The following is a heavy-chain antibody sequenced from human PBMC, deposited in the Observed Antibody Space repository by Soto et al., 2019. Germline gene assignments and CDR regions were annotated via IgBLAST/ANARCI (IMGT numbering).Heavy chain of an antibody. CDR2: IYYSGST. J-gene: IGHJ4*02. CDR1: GGSISSYY. Sequence: PSETLSLTCTVSGGSISSYYWSWIRQPPGKGLEWIGYIYYSGSTNYNPSLKSRVTISVDTSKNQFSLKLSSVTAADTAVYYCARGAASLWFGELLSQAYYFDYWGQGTLVTVSS. V-gene: IGHV4-59*12. D-gene: IGHD3-10*01. CDR3: ARGAASLWFGELLSQAYYFDY.